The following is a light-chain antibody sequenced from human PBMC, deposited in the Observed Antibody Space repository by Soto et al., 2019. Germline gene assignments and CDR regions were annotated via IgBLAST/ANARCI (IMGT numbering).Light chain of an antibody. Sequence: QSALTQPPSASGSPGQSVTISCTGTSSDVGGYNFVSWYQQHPGKAPKLMIYEVSERPSGVPDRFSGSKSGNTASLTVSGLQAEDEADYYCSSYAGSGIVVFGGGTKLTVL. V-gene: IGLV2-8*01. CDR3: SSYAGSGIVV. CDR1: SSDVGGYNF. J-gene: IGLJ2*01. CDR2: EVS.